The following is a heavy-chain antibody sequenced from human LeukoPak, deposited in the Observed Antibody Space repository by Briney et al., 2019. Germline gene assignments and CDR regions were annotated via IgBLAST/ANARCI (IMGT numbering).Heavy chain of an antibody. D-gene: IGHD3-10*01. CDR3: ARSVMARGVYWFDP. Sequence: GEALKISCLGSGYNFSYYWIGWVRQRPGKGLEWMGIIYPGDSDTRYSPSFQGQVTISADKSISTAHLQWSSLKAPETAMYYCARSVMARGVYWFDPWGQGTLVIVSS. CDR2: IYPGDSDT. V-gene: IGHV5-51*01. CDR1: GYNFSYYW. J-gene: IGHJ5*02.